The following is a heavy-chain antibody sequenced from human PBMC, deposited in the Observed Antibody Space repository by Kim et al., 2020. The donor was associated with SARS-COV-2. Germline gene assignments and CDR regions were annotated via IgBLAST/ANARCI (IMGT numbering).Heavy chain of an antibody. Sequence: ASVKVSCKASGYTFTSYAMNWVRQAPGQGLEWMGWINTNTGNPTYAQGFTGRFVFSLDTSVSTAYLQISSLKAEDTAVYYCARDGGQYQLLWGYYYGMDVWGQGTTVTVSS. J-gene: IGHJ6*02. D-gene: IGHD2-2*01. CDR2: INTNTGNP. V-gene: IGHV7-4-1*02. CDR3: ARDGGQYQLLWGYYYGMDV. CDR1: GYTFTSYA.